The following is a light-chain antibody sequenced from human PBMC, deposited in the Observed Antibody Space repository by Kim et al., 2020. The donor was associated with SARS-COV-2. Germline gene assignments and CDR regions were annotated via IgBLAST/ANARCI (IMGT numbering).Light chain of an antibody. CDR2: GVS. CDR1: QGISGY. Sequence: ASVGDSVTITCRASQGISGYLAWFQQKPGSAPKRLIFGVSSLESGVPSRFSGSGSGTEFTLTINTLQPEDFATYYCLQYNIYPLTFGQGTKVDIK. CDR3: LQYNIYPLT. V-gene: IGKV1-17*03. J-gene: IGKJ2*01.